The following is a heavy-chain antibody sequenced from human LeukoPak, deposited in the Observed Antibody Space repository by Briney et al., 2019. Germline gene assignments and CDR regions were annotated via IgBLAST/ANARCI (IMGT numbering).Heavy chain of an antibody. V-gene: IGHV3-48*04. CDR1: GFTFSSYS. CDR2: ISSSSSTI. CDR3: ARVMYNIVATNGPFDY. D-gene: IGHD5-12*01. Sequence: PGRSLRLSCAASGFTFSSYSMNWVRQAPGKGLEWVSYISSSSSTIYYADSVKGRFTISRDNAKNSLYLQMNSLRAEDTAVYYCARVMYNIVATNGPFDYWGQGTLVTVSS. J-gene: IGHJ4*02.